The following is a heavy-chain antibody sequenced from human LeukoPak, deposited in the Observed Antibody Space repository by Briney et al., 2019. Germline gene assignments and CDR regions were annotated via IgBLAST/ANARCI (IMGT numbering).Heavy chain of an antibody. V-gene: IGHV3-33*06. CDR2: IWYDGSNK. CDR3: AKGSSPAKPYSSSLNSLDY. Sequence: TGGSLRLSCAASGFTFSSYGMHWVRQAPGKGLEWVAVIWYDGSNKYYADSVKGRFTISRDNSKNTLYLQMNSLRAEDTAVYYCAKGSSPAKPYSSSLNSLDYWGQGTLVTVSS. CDR1: GFTFSSYG. D-gene: IGHD6-6*01. J-gene: IGHJ4*02.